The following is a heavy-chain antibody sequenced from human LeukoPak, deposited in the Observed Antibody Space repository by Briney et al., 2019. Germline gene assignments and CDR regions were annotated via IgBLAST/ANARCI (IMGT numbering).Heavy chain of an antibody. D-gene: IGHD6-19*01. Sequence: GGSLRLSCEASGFTVSSTHMVWVRQAPGKGLEWVSVTYTGGNSYYAGSVKGRFTISRDNSKNTLYLQMNSLRAEDTAVYYCAREGVNSSGSFDYWGQGTLVTVSS. CDR3: AREGVNSSGSFDY. CDR1: GFTVSSTH. J-gene: IGHJ4*02. CDR2: TYTGGNS. V-gene: IGHV3-53*01.